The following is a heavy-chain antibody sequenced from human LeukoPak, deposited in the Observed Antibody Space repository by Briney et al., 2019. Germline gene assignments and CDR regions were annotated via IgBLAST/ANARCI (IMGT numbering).Heavy chain of an antibody. D-gene: IGHD3-22*01. CDR2: INHSGST. CDR1: GGSFSGYY. CDR3: ARSVAVVVMHNAFDI. Sequence: PSETLSLTCAVYGGSFSGYYWSWIRQPPGKGLEWIGEINHSGSTNYNPSLKGRVTISVDTSKNQFSLKLSSVTAADTAVYYCARSVAVVVMHNAFDIWGQGTMVTVSS. J-gene: IGHJ3*02. V-gene: IGHV4-34*01.